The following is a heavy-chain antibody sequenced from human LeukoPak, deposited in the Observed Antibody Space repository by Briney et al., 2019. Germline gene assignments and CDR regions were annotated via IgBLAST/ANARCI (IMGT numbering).Heavy chain of an antibody. CDR2: IYTRGST. V-gene: IGHV4-4*07. Sequence: SETLSLTCTVSGGSITNYSWSWIRQPAGKGLECIGRIYTRGSTNYNPSLKSRVTMSVDTSKNRFSLKLSSVTAADTAVYYCARGRYCSADICSGGDAFDIWGQGTMVSVSS. CDR3: ARGRYCSADICSGGDAFDI. CDR1: GGSITNYS. J-gene: IGHJ3*02. D-gene: IGHD2-15*01.